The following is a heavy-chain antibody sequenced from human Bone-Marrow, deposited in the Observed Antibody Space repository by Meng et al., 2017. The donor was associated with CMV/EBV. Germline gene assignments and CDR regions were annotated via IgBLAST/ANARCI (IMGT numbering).Heavy chain of an antibody. CDR2: IRYHGNSE. D-gene: IGHD4/OR15-4a*01. V-gene: IGHV3-30*02. CDR3: ARDETILSYHSYGMDV. Sequence: GGPLRLSCATSGFVFSSYGMYWVRQAPGKGLEWVAFIRYHGNSEYYADSVQGRFIISRDNSKDILYLQMNSLRRDDTGVYYCARDETILSYHSYGMDVWGQGTTVTVSS. J-gene: IGHJ6*02. CDR1: GFVFSSYG.